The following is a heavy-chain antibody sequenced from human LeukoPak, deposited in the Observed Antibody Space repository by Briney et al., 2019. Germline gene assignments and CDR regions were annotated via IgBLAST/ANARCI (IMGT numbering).Heavy chain of an antibody. CDR2: ISGSGGST. D-gene: IGHD3-22*01. CDR3: HLSDSTGYYIDS. CDR1: GFTFSSYA. J-gene: IGHJ4*02. Sequence: PGGSLRLSCAASGFTFSSYAMSWVRQAPGKGLEWVSAISGSGGSTYYADSVKGRFTISRDNSKNTLYLQMNSLRAEDTAVYYCHLSDSTGYYIDSWGQGILVTVSS. V-gene: IGHV3-23*01.